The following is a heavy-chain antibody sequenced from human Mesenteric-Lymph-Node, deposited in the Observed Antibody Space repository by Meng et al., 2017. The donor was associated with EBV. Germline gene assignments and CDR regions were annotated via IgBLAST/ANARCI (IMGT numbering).Heavy chain of an antibody. J-gene: IGHJ4*02. V-gene: IGHV4-30-4*01. D-gene: IGHD5-18*01. CDR2: MYYSGSI. Sequence: QVQLQGSGPGLVNPSQTLSLTCAVSGGSVSSAGYYWNWIRQPPGKGLEWIGYMYYSGSIYYNPSLKSRVTISVDTSKNQFSLKLSSVTAADTAVYYCASRGYSDGWTFDSWGQGTLVTVSS. CDR1: GGSVSSAGYY. CDR3: ASRGYSDGWTFDS.